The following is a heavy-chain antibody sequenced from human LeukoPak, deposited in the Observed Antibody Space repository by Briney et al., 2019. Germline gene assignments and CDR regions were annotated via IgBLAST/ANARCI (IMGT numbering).Heavy chain of an antibody. V-gene: IGHV1-24*01. CDR2: FDPEDCET. Sequence: GASVKVSCKVSGYTLTELSMHWVRQAPGKGLEWMGGFDPEDCETIYAQKFQGRVTMTEDTSTDTAYMELSSLRSEDTAVYYCATDRRVRGVMSHYGMDVWGKGTTVTVSS. J-gene: IGHJ6*04. CDR3: ATDRRVRGVMSHYGMDV. CDR1: GYTLTELS. D-gene: IGHD3-10*01.